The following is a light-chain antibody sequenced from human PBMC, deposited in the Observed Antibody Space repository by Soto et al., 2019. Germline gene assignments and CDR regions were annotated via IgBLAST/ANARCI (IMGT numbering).Light chain of an antibody. Sequence: QSVLTQPPSASGTPGQRITISCSGSSSNIGSHTVNWHQQVPGTAPKLLIYSNNERPSGVPDRFSGSKSGTSASLAITGLQADDEADYYCQSYDSTLSGVVFGGGTRLTVL. CDR1: SSNIGSHT. J-gene: IGLJ3*02. CDR3: QSYDSTLSGVV. V-gene: IGLV1-44*01. CDR2: SNN.